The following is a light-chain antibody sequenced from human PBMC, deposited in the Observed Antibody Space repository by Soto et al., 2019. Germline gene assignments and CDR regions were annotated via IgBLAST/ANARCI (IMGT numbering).Light chain of an antibody. V-gene: IGKV1-6*01. CDR3: LLDFRYFWA. CDR2: AAS. J-gene: IGKJ1*01. CDR1: QAIRTA. Sequence: AIKLTQSPSSLSASVGDRVTITCRASQAIRTALGWYPQKPGKVPKLLIYAASTLQSGVPSRFSGSGAGTDFTLTISSLQPEDFETDYCLLDFRYFWAFGQGTKVDIK.